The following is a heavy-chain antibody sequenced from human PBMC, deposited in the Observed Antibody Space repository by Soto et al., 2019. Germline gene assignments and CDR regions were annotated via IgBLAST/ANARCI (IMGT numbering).Heavy chain of an antibody. D-gene: IGHD3-10*01. Sequence: QVQLQESGPGLVKPSETLSLTRTVSGSSFNNYYWSWSRQPPGKGLEWIGYIDYSVNTNYNPSLKSRVTISIDTSKSQFSLRLTSVTAADTAVYYCGRNMVPLNWGQGTLVTVAS. CDR2: IDYSVNT. V-gene: IGHV4-59*01. J-gene: IGHJ4*02. CDR3: GRNMVPLN. CDR1: GSSFNNYY.